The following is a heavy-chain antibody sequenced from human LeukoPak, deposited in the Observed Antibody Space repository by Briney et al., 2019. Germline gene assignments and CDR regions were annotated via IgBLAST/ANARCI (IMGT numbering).Heavy chain of an antibody. CDR1: GFTFSSYG. J-gene: IGHJ6*02. CDR2: IRYDGSNK. D-gene: IGHD6-13*01. V-gene: IGHV3-30*02. CDR3: AKDTDSSSWHMVSYYYYGMDV. Sequence: GGSLRLSCAASGFTFSSYGMHWVRQAPGKGLEWVAFIRYDGSNKYYADSVKGRFTISRDNSKNTLYLQMNSLRAGDTAVYYCAKDTDSSSWHMVSYYYYGMDVWGQGTTVTVSS.